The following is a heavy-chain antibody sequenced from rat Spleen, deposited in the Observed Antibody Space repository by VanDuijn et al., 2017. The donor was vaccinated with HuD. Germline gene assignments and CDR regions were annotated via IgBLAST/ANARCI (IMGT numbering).Heavy chain of an antibody. D-gene: IGHD1-1*01. CDR1: GFTFSNYG. CDR3: ARHPDYSNYFDY. J-gene: IGHJ2*01. V-gene: IGHV5-29*01. CDR2: ISPSGGST. Sequence: EVQLVETGGGLVQPGRSLKLSCVASGFTFSNYGMAWVRQAPTKGLEWVATISPSGGSTYYRDSVKGRFTVSRDNAKSTLYLQMDSLRSEDTATYYCARHPDYSNYFDYWGQGVMVTVSS.